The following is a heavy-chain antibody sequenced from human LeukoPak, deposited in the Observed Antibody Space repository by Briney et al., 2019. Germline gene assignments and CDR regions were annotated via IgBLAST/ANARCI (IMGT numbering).Heavy chain of an antibody. CDR3: AKGHARMVRGAVRDYGMDV. V-gene: IGHV3-23*01. D-gene: IGHD3-10*01. CDR2: ISGSGGSA. J-gene: IGHJ6*02. Sequence: AGGSLRLSCAASGFTFSSYAMSWVRQAPEKGLEWVSTISGSGGSAYYADSVKGQFTISRDNSKNTLYLQMNSLTAEDTAVYYCAKGHARMVRGAVRDYGMDVWGQGTTVTVSS. CDR1: GFTFSSYA.